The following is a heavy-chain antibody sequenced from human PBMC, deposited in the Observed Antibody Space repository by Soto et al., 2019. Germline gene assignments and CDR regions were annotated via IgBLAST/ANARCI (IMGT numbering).Heavy chain of an antibody. Sequence: GGSRRLSCAASGFTFSNYAMTWVRQAPGKGLEWVSSITGGGDTTYYADSVKGRFTIFRDNSRNTVSLQMNSLRTEDTAVYYCAKGYMVRGSSTIILFDCWGQGTLVTVSS. CDR2: ITGGGDTT. CDR1: GFTFSNYA. D-gene: IGHD3-10*01. J-gene: IGHJ4*02. CDR3: AKGYMVRGSSTIILFDC. V-gene: IGHV3-23*01.